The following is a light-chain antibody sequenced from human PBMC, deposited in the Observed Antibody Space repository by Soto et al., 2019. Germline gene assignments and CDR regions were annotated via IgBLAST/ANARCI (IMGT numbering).Light chain of an antibody. CDR3: QQYFEWPPMT. V-gene: IGKV3-15*01. CDR2: GAS. CDR1: ETVATN. J-gene: IGKJ1*01. Sequence: IVLTQSPATLSVSPGEMATLCCGASETVATNLAWYQQKPGQAPRLLISGASTRAAGISDRFRGSGSGTEFTLTISSLRSEDSAIYYCQQYFEWPPMTFGQVSKVDI.